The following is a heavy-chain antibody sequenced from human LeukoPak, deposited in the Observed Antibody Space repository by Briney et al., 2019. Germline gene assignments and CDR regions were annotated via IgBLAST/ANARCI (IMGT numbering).Heavy chain of an antibody. J-gene: IGHJ6*03. D-gene: IGHD2-15*01. CDR3: ARENIVVVVAARDHYYYYYMDV. V-gene: IGHV3-53*01. CDR1: GFSVSTNF. CDR2: IYGGGRT. Sequence: GGSLRLSCAASGFSVSTNFVSWVRQAPGKGLEWVSIIYGGGRTEYADSVKGRFSTSKDNSKNTVYLQMNSLRAEDTALYYCARENIVVVVAARDHYYYYYMDVWGKGTTVTVSS.